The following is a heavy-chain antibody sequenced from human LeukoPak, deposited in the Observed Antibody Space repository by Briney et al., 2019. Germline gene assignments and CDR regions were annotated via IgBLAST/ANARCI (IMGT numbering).Heavy chain of an antibody. Sequence: GRCLRLSCAASGFTFSSYAMHWVRQAPGKGLEWVAGISYDGSNKYYADSVKGRFTISRDNSKNTLYLQMYSLRAEDTAVYYCARPLGEWLSHYYYGMDVWGQGTTVTVSS. V-gene: IGHV3-30-3*01. CDR3: ARPLGEWLSHYYYGMDV. CDR1: GFTFSSYA. CDR2: ISYDGSNK. D-gene: IGHD3-3*01. J-gene: IGHJ6*02.